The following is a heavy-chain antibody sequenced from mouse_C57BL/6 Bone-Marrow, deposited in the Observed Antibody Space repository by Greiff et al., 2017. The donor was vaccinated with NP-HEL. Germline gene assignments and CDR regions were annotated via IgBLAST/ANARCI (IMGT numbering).Heavy chain of an antibody. CDR3: ARDSIYFDY. D-gene: IGHD2-10*02. V-gene: IGHV1-61*01. CDR2: IYPSDSET. J-gene: IGHJ2*01. CDR1: GYTFTSYW. Sequence: QVQLQQPGAELVRPGSSVKLSCKASGYTFTSYWMDWVKQRPGQGLEWIGNIYPSDSETHYNQKFKDKATLTVDKSSSTAYMQLSSLTSEDSAVYYCARDSIYFDYWGQGTTLTVSS.